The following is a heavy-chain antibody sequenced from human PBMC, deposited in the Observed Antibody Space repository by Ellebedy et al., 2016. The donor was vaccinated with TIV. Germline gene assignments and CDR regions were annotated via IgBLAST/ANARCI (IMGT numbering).Heavy chain of an antibody. CDR1: GGTFSSYA. D-gene: IGHD3-22*01. CDR3: ARMYYYDSSGYYLLYYFDY. V-gene: IGHV1-69*06. Sequence: ASVKVSCKASGGTFSSYAISWVRQAPGQGLEWMGGIIPIFGTANYAQKFQGRVTITADKSTRTAYMELSSLRSEDTAVYYCARMYYYDSSGYYLLYYFDYWGQGTLVTVSS. CDR2: IIPIFGTA. J-gene: IGHJ4*02.